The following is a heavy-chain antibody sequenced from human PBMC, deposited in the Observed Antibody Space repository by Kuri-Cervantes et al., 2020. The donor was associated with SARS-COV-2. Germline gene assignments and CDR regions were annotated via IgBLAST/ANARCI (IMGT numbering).Heavy chain of an antibody. Sequence: GGSLRLSCAASGFTFSSYWMSWVRQAPGKGLEWVANIKQDGSEKYYVDSVKGRFTISRDNAKNSLYLQMNSLRAEDTAVYYCARDRLIVVVPADLGMDVWGQGTTVTVSS. J-gene: IGHJ6*02. CDR2: IKQDGSEK. V-gene: IGHV3-7*05. CDR3: ARDRLIVVVPADLGMDV. CDR1: GFTFSSYW. D-gene: IGHD2-2*01.